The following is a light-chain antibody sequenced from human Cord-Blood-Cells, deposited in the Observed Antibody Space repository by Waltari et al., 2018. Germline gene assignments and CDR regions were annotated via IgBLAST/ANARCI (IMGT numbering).Light chain of an antibody. CDR1: QSVSSSY. CDR2: GAS. Sequence: EIVLTQSPGTLSLSPGERATLSCRASQSVSSSYLAWYQQKPGQAPRLLIYGASSRATGIPSRFSGSGSGTDFTLTISSLQPEDVATYYCQKYNSAPLTFGGGTKVEIK. CDR3: QKYNSAPLT. J-gene: IGKJ4*01. V-gene: IGKV3-20*01.